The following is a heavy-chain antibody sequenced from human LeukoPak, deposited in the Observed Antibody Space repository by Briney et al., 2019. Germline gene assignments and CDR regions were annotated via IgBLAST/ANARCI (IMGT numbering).Heavy chain of an antibody. V-gene: IGHV3-48*03. Sequence: GSLRLSCAASGFTFSSYEMNWVRQAPGKGLEWVSYISNSGSTIYYADSVKGRFTISRDNAKNSLFLQMKSLRAEDTAVYYCARDPPGSSGYDYWGQGALVTVSS. CDR3: ARDPPGSSGYDY. CDR2: ISNSGSTI. J-gene: IGHJ4*02. CDR1: GFTFSSYE. D-gene: IGHD3-22*01.